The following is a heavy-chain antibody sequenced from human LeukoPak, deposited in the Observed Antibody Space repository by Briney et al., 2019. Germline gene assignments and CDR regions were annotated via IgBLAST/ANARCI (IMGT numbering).Heavy chain of an antibody. CDR2: IYYSRST. D-gene: IGHD1-26*01. CDR3: AREYSGSSSLGASDV. V-gene: IGHV4-61*01. CDR1: GGSVSSASYY. Sequence: SGTLSLTCTVSGGSVSSASYYWSWIRQPPGKGLEWVGYIYYSRSTNYSPSLKSRVTISVDTSKNQFSLKLNSVTAADTAVYYCAREYSGSSSLGASDVWGQGTMVTVSS. J-gene: IGHJ3*01.